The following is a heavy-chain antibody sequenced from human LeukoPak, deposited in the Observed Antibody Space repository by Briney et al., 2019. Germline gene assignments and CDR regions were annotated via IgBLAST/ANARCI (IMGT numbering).Heavy chain of an antibody. D-gene: IGHD3-10*01. CDR2: SRNRAHSYTT. CDR3: VALIRGLGY. V-gene: IGHV3-72*01. Sequence: PGGSLRLSCAASGFTFSDHYMDWVRQPPGKGLDWVGRSRNRAHSYTTEYAASVKGRFTVSRADSDNSLYLQMNSLKTDDTAVYYCVALIRGLGYWGQGTLVTVSS. CDR1: GFTFSDHY. J-gene: IGHJ4*02.